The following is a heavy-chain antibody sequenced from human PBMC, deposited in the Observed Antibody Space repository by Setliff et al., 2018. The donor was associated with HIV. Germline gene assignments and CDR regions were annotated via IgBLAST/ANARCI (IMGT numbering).Heavy chain of an antibody. V-gene: IGHV4-34*01. Sequence: NPSETLSLTCAVYGGSLSGYDWSWIRQSPGKGLEWIGEINQSGNTNYNSPLKSRVTISVDTSKNQFSLKVTSVTATDSAVYYCARGYFWSGYRKYNWFDPWGQGTLVTVSS. CDR3: ARGYFWSGYRKYNWFDP. CDR1: GGSLSGYD. D-gene: IGHD3-3*01. CDR2: INQSGNT. J-gene: IGHJ5*02.